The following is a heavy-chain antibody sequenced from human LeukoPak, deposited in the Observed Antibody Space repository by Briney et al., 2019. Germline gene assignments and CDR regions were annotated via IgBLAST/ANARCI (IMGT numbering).Heavy chain of an antibody. CDR1: GGSISSYY. Sequence: SETLSLTCTVSGGSISSYYWSWIRQPAGKGLEWIGRIYTSGSTNYNPSLKSRATMSVDTSKNQFSLKLSSVTAADTAVYYCARGVAGTGEDYFDYWGQGTLVTVSS. J-gene: IGHJ4*02. CDR2: IYTSGST. CDR3: ARGVAGTGEDYFDY. V-gene: IGHV4-4*07. D-gene: IGHD6-19*01.